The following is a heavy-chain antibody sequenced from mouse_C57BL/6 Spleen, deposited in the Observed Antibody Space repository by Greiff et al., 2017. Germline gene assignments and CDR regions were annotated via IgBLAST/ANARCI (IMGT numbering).Heavy chain of an antibody. Sequence: QVQLQQPGAELMKPGASVKLSCKASGYTFTGYWIEWVKQRPGHGLEWIGEILPGSGRTNYNEKFKGKATFTAATSSSTAYMQLSSLTTEDSAVYYCSVLLSPYAMDYWGQGTSVTVSS. D-gene: IGHD2-1*01. J-gene: IGHJ4*01. CDR3: SVLLSPYAMDY. CDR1: GYTFTGYW. V-gene: IGHV1-9*01. CDR2: ILPGSGRT.